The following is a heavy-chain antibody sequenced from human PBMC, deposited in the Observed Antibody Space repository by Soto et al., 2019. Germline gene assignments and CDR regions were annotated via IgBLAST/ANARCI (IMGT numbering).Heavy chain of an antibody. D-gene: IGHD3-16*01. Sequence: EVQLVESGGGLVKPGGSLRLSCAASGFTFSSYSMNWLRQAPGKGLECVSSISSSSSSIYYADSVKGRFTISRDNGKNSLYLQMSSLRAAHTAVYYCARDRGDGVGAFDIWGQGTMVTVSS. V-gene: IGHV3-21*01. CDR3: ARDRGDGVGAFDI. CDR1: GFTFSSYS. J-gene: IGHJ3*02. CDR2: ISSSSSSI.